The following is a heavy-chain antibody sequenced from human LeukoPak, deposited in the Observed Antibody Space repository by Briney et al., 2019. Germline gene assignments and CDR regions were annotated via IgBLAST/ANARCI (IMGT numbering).Heavy chain of an antibody. CDR3: AREVGATYFDY. D-gene: IGHD1-26*01. CDR2: ISSSGGTI. Sequence: GGSLRLSCAASGFTFSDYYISWIRQAPGKGLEWVSYISSSGGTIYYADFVRGRFTISRDNAKNSLSLQMNSLRAEDTAVYFCAREVGATYFDYWGQGTLVTVSS. J-gene: IGHJ4*02. CDR1: GFTFSDYY. V-gene: IGHV3-11*01.